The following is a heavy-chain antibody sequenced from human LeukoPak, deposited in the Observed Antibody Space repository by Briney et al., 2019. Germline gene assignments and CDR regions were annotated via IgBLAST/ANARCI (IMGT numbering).Heavy chain of an antibody. CDR1: GGTFSSYA. CDR2: IIPIFGTA. Sequence: SVKVSCKASGGTFSSYAISWVRQAPGQGLEWMGGIIPIFGTANYAQKFQGRVTITTDESTSTAYMELSSLGSEDTAGYYCARARGFAAYLKYFYYMDVWGKGTTVTVSS. V-gene: IGHV1-69*05. CDR3: ARARGFAAYLKYFYYMDV. D-gene: IGHD3-10*01. J-gene: IGHJ6*03.